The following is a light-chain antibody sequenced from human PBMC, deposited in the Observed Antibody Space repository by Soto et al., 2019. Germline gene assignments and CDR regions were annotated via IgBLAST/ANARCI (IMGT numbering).Light chain of an antibody. J-gene: IGKJ5*01. Sequence: EMVLTKSPAALSLSPGERSTLSCMASQSVSSYLAWYQQKPGQAPRLLIYDASNRATGIPARFSGSGSGTDFTLTISSLEPEDFAVYYCQQRSNWPSTFGQGTRLEIK. CDR1: QSVSSY. CDR2: DAS. CDR3: QQRSNWPST. V-gene: IGKV3-11*01.